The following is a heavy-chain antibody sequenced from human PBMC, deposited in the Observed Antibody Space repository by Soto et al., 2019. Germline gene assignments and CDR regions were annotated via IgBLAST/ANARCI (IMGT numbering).Heavy chain of an antibody. Sequence: SETLSLTCTVSGGPISSSGYNWGWIRQHPGKGLEWIGNIYYGGNTYHNPSLQSRVTISVDTSKNQVSLKLSSVTAADTAVYYCARIVVRGITSIWGQGTMVTVSS. CDR3: ARIVVRGITSI. V-gene: IGHV4-39*01. CDR1: GGPISSSGYN. J-gene: IGHJ4*03. D-gene: IGHD3-10*01. CDR2: IYYGGNT.